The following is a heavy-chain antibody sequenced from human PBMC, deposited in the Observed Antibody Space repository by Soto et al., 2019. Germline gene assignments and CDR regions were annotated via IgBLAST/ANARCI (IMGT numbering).Heavy chain of an antibody. J-gene: IGHJ4*02. Sequence: SETLSLTCTVSGGSISSYYWSWIRQPPGKGLEWIGYIYYSGSTNYNPSLKSRVTISVDTSKNQFSLKLSSVTAADTAVYYCARGGNYGDYEDYWGQGTLVTVSS. CDR2: IYYSGST. CDR1: GGSISSYY. CDR3: ARGGNYGDYEDY. D-gene: IGHD4-17*01. V-gene: IGHV4-59*01.